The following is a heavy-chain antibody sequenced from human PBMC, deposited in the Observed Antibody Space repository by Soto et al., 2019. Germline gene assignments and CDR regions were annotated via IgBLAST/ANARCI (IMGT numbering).Heavy chain of an antibody. V-gene: IGHV3-23*01. J-gene: IGHJ6*02. Sequence: GGSLRLSCAASGFTFSSYAMSWVRQAPVKGLEWVSAISGSGGSTYYADSVKGRFTISRDNSKNTLYLQMNSLRAEDTAVYYCAKDLEPNYYYYGMDVWGQGTTVTVSS. CDR1: GFTFSSYA. D-gene: IGHD1-1*01. CDR2: ISGSGGST. CDR3: AKDLEPNYYYYGMDV.